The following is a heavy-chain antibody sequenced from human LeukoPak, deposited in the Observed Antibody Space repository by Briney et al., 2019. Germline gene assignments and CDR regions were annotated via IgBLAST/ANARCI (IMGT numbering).Heavy chain of an antibody. J-gene: IGHJ2*01. V-gene: IGHV4-34*01. D-gene: IGHD2-15*01. CDR1: GGSFSGYY. CDR3: ARWMGYCSGGSCYDWYFDL. CDR2: INHSGST. Sequence: PSETLSLTCAVYGGSFSGYYWSWIRQPPGKGLEWIGEINHSGSTNYNPSLKSRVTISVDTSKNQFSLKLSSVTAADTAVYYCARWMGYCSGGSCYDWYFDLWGRGTLVTVSS.